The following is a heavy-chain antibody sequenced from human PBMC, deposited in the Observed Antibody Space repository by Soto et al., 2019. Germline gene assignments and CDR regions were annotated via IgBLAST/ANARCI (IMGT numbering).Heavy chain of an antibody. Sequence: GPSVKVSCKASGYTFTSYAMHWVRQAPGQRLEWMGWINAGNGNTKYSQKFQGRVTITRDTSASTAYMELSSLRSEDTAVYYCARDGPGYCSSTSCYEWWFDPWGQGTLVTVSS. J-gene: IGHJ5*02. CDR2: INAGNGNT. CDR3: ARDGPGYCSSTSCYEWWFDP. V-gene: IGHV1-3*01. CDR1: GYTFTSYA. D-gene: IGHD2-2*01.